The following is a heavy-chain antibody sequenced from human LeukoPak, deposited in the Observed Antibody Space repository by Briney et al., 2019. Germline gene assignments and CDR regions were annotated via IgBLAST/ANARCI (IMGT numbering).Heavy chain of an antibody. CDR2: INPSGGST. D-gene: IGHD3-3*01. V-gene: IGHV1-46*01. J-gene: IGHJ4*02. Sequence: ASVKVPCKASGYTFTSYYMHWVRQAPGQGLEWMGIINPSGGSTSYAQKFQGRVTMTRDTSTSTVYMEPSSLRSEDTAVYYCARGGTLITIFGVVINRPTTFDYWGQGTLVTVSS. CDR1: GYTFTSYY. CDR3: ARGGTLITIFGVVINRPTTFDY.